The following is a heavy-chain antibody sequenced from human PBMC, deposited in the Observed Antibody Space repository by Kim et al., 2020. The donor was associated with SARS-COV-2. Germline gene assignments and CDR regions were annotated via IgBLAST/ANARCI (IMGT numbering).Heavy chain of an antibody. J-gene: IGHJ4*02. V-gene: IGHV6-1*01. D-gene: IGHD6-13*01. Sequence: DYAVSVKSRITINPDTSKDQCSLHLNSVTPEDTAVYYCVREIAASGMGYWGQGTLVTVSS. CDR3: VREIAASGMGY.